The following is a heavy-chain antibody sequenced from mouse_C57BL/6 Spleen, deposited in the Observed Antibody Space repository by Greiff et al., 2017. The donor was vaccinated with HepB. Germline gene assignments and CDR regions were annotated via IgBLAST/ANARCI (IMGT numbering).Heavy chain of an antibody. CDR2: IDPNSGGT. J-gene: IGHJ1*03. D-gene: IGHD2-3*01. CDR3: ARTGDEGYYPFFLWYFDV. CDR1: GYTFTSYW. V-gene: IGHV1-72*01. Sequence: QVQLQQPGAELVKPGASVKLSCKASGYTFTSYWMHWVKQRPGRGLEWIGRIDPNSGGTKYNEKFKSKATLTVDKPSSTAYMQLSSLTSEDSAVYYCARTGDEGYYPFFLWYFDVWGTGTTVTVSS.